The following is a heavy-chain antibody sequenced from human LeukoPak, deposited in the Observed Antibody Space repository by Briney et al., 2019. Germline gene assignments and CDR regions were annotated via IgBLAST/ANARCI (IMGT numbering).Heavy chain of an antibody. CDR1: GFTFSSYA. V-gene: IGHV3-30*04. J-gene: IGHJ4*02. D-gene: IGHD1-26*01. CDR3: ARRRGSYSDDY. Sequence: GGSLRLSCAASGFTFSSYAMHWVRQAPGKGLEWVAVISYDGSNKYYADSVKGRFTISRDNSKNSLYLQMNSLRAEDTAVYYCARRRGSYSDDYWGQGTLVTVSS. CDR2: ISYDGSNK.